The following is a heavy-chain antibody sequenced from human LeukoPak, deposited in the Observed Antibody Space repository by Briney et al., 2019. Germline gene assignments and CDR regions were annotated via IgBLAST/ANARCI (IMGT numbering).Heavy chain of an antibody. CDR3: ASGRGYDWTVGY. Sequence: PSDTLSLTCTVSGGSISSHYWSWIRQPAGKGLEWIGRIYTSGSTNYNPSLKSRVTMSVDKSKSQFSLELSSVTAADTAVYYCASGRGYDWTVGYWGQGTLVTVSS. CDR2: IYTSGST. CDR1: GGSISSHY. V-gene: IGHV4-4*07. D-gene: IGHD5-12*01. J-gene: IGHJ4*02.